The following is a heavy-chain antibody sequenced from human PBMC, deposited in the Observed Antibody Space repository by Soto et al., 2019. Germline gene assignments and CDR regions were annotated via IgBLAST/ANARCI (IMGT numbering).Heavy chain of an antibody. CDR3: AREKGGITICGVVIESYYYYGMDV. CDR2: ISYDGSNK. V-gene: IGHV3-30-3*01. Sequence: QVQLVESGGGVVQPGRSLRLSCAASGFTFSSYAMHWVRQAPGKGLEWVAVISYDGSNKYYADSVKGRFTISRDNSKNTLYLQMNSLRAADTAVYYCAREKGGITICGVVIESYYYYGMDVWGQGTTVTVSS. J-gene: IGHJ6*02. D-gene: IGHD3-3*01. CDR1: GFTFSSYA.